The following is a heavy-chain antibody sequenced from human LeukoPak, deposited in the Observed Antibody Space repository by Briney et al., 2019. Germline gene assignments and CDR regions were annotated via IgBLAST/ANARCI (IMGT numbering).Heavy chain of an antibody. CDR2: MNPNSGNT. J-gene: IGHJ6*03. CDR3: AREDGSYYRYYYYYMGV. V-gene: IGHV1-8*01. CDR1: GYTFTSYD. D-gene: IGHD1-26*01. Sequence: ASVKVSCKASGYTFTSYDINWVRQATGQGLEWMGWMNPNSGNTGYAQKFQGRVTMTRNTSISTAYMELSSLRSEDTAVYYCAREDGSYYRYYYYYMGVWGKGTTVTISS.